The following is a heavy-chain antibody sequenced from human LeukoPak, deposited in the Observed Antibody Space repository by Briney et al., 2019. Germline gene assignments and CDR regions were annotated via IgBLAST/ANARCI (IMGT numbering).Heavy chain of an antibody. Sequence: PGGSLRLSCAASGFTFSDYYMSWIRQAPGRGLEWVSYISSGSSYIYYADSVKGRFTISRDNAKNSLYLQMNSLRAEDTAVYYCARDSGGSTFDYWGQGTLVTVSS. CDR2: ISSGSSYI. J-gene: IGHJ4*02. CDR3: ARDSGGSTFDY. CDR1: GFTFSDYY. V-gene: IGHV3-11*06. D-gene: IGHD3-10*01.